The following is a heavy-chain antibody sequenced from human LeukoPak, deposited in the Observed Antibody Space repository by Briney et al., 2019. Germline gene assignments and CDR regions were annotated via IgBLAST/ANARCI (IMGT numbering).Heavy chain of an antibody. D-gene: IGHD3-10*01. Sequence: GGSLRLSCEASGLTFSHAWINWVRQPLGKGLEWVANIKPDGSQTFYLDSVKGRFTVSRDNAKHSAYLQMNSLRAEDTAVYYCFGSGSYSKWDQGTLVTVSS. CDR1: GLTFSHAW. CDR3: FGSGSYSK. J-gene: IGHJ4*02. CDR2: IKPDGSQT. V-gene: IGHV3-7*01.